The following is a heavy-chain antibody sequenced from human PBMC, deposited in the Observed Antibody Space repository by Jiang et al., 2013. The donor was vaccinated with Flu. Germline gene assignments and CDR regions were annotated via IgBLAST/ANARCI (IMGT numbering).Heavy chain of an antibody. V-gene: IGHV3-15*01. J-gene: IGHJ4*02. CDR3: ATGPGVPGYCPDGVCYSYFDY. Sequence: LSCAASGFSVSNAWMSWVRQAPGKGLEWLGRIKSKIDAGTTQYSAPVRDRFMISRDDSKNTLYLQMNNLKTEDTAVYFCATGPGVPGYCPDGVCYSYFDYWGQGIQVTVSS. CDR2: IKSKIDAGTT. D-gene: IGHD2-8*01. CDR1: GFSVSNAW.